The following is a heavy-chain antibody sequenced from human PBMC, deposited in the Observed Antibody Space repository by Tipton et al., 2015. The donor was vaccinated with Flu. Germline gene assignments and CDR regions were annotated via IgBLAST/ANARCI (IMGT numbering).Heavy chain of an antibody. J-gene: IGHJ5*02. CDR3: ARYPESNYHWFCP. V-gene: IGHV4-39*07. D-gene: IGHD4-11*01. CDR2: IYHSGTA. CDR1: GGSISSSRYY. Sequence: TLSLTCTVSGGSISSSRYYWGWIRQPPGKGLVWIGSIYHSGTAYYNPSLKSRVTISVDTSKNQISLKLSSVTAADTAVYYCARYPESNYHWFCPWCQGALVSVSS.